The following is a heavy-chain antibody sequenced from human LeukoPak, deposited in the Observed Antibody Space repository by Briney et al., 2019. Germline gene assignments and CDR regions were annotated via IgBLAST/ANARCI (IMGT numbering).Heavy chain of an antibody. CDR1: GFSFSSYW. V-gene: IGHV3-7*01. D-gene: IGHD4-17*01. Sequence: SGGSLRLSCAASGFSFSSYWLSWVRQAPRKGLEWVAAINQDGSDKYYVDSVKGRFTISRDNAKNTFYLQMNSLRAEDTAVYYCAREYYGDYYYWGQGTLVPVSS. CDR3: AREYYGDYYY. CDR2: INQDGSDK. J-gene: IGHJ4*02.